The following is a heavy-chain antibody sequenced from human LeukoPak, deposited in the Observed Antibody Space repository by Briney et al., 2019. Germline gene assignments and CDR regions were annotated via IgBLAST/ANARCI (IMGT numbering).Heavy chain of an antibody. J-gene: IGHJ4*02. CDR3: VKSYYYDSSGHGFDY. D-gene: IGHD3-22*01. Sequence: PGGSLRLSCSASGFTFSSYAMHWVRQAPGKGLEYVSGISSNGGSTYYADSVKGRFTISRDNSKNTLYLQMSSQRAEDTALYYCVKSYYYDSSGHGFDYWGQGTLVAVSS. CDR2: ISSNGGST. V-gene: IGHV3-64D*06. CDR1: GFTFSSYA.